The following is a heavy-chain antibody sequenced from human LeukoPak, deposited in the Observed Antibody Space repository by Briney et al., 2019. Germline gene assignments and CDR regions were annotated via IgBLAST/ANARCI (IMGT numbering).Heavy chain of an antibody. CDR1: GFTVSSNY. CDR3: ARGSTATTTDY. V-gene: IGHV3-53*01. Sequence: QPGGSLRPSCAASGFTVSSNYMTWVRQAPGKGLEWVSVIYSGDSTYYADSVKGRFTISRDSSKNTLYLQMNSLRAEDTAVYYCARGSTATTTDYWGQGALVTVSS. D-gene: IGHD4-17*01. CDR2: IYSGDST. J-gene: IGHJ4*02.